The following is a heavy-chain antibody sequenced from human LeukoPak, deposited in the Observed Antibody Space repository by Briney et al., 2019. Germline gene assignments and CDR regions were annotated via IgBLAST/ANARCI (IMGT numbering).Heavy chain of an antibody. J-gene: IGHJ4*02. Sequence: AGGSLRLSCAASGFTFRNYAMHWVRQAPGKGLEWVAVVSYDGSYKDYADSVKGRFTISRDNSRNTLYLQMNSLRAQDTAAYYCARDDQLVQGSYFDYWGQGTLVTVSS. D-gene: IGHD6-6*01. CDR3: ARDDQLVQGSYFDY. CDR1: GFTFRNYA. V-gene: IGHV3-30*04. CDR2: VSYDGSYK.